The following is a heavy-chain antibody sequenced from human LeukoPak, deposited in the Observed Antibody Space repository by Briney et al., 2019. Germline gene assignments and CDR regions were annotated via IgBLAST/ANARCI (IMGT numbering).Heavy chain of an antibody. CDR3: ARRGGSSSRRSPIDY. J-gene: IGHJ4*02. CDR2: IKQDGSQR. Sequence: SGGSLRLSCTASGFTFSDYWMTWVRQAPGKGPEWVANIKQDGSQRYYVDSVRGRFTISRDNAKNSLFQQMNGLRAEDTAVYYCARRGGSSSRRSPIDYWGQGTLVTVSS. V-gene: IGHV3-7*01. D-gene: IGHD6-6*01. CDR1: GFTFSDYW.